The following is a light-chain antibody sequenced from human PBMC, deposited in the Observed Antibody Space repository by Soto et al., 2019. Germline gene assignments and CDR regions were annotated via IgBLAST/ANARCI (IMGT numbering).Light chain of an antibody. V-gene: IGKV3-15*01. Sequence: EIVITQSPATLSVSPGERATLSCRASQSVSSNLAWYQQKPGQAPRLLIYGASTRATGIPARFSGSGSGTEFTLTISSLQSEDFAVYYCQQQRTFGQGTKVEIK. CDR2: GAS. J-gene: IGKJ1*01. CDR3: QQQRT. CDR1: QSVSSN.